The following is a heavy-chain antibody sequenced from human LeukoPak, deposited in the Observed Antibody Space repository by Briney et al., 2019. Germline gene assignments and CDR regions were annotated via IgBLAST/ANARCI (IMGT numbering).Heavy chain of an antibody. CDR1: GGSISSYY. CDR2: IYYSGST. CDR3: ASSVEMATEFDY. J-gene: IGHJ4*02. D-gene: IGHD5-24*01. Sequence: SETLSLTCTVSGGSISSYYWSWIRQPPGKGLEWIGYIYYSGSTNYNPSLKSRVTISVDTSKNQFSLKLSSVTAADTAVYYCASSVEMATEFDYWGQGTLDTVSS. V-gene: IGHV4-59*01.